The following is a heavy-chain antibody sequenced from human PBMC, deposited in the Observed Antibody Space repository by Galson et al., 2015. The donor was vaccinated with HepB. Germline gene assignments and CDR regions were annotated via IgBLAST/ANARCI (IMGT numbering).Heavy chain of an antibody. Sequence: LRLSCAASGFTFSSYAMSWVRQAPVKGLEWVSAISGSGGSTYYADSVKGRFTISRDNSKNTLYLQMNSLRAEDTAVYYCAKDTIYVWGSYRYDAFDIWGQGTMVTVSS. J-gene: IGHJ3*02. V-gene: IGHV3-23*01. CDR3: AKDTIYVWGSYRYDAFDI. D-gene: IGHD3-16*02. CDR2: ISGSGGST. CDR1: GFTFSSYA.